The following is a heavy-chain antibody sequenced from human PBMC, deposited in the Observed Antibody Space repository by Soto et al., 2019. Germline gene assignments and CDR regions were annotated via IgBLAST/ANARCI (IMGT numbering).Heavy chain of an antibody. Sequence: QVQVVQSGAEVKKPGASVKVACKASGYSFDTFGMSWVRQAPGQGLEWMGWISVEKGDTNSAQKFQDRVTMTTVTSTSTAYMEVRSLTSDFPAVYYSVRCYCSVGSCFTCWQCDLWGRGTLVTVSS. V-gene: IGHV1-18*01. D-gene: IGHD2-15*01. CDR1: GYSFDTFG. CDR3: VRCYCSVGSCFTCWQCDL. J-gene: IGHJ2*01. CDR2: ISVEKGDT.